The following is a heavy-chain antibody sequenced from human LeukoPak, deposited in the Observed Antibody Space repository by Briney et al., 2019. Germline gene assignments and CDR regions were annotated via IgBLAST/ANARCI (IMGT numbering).Heavy chain of an antibody. Sequence: GRSLRLSCAASGFTFSSYSMNWVRQAPGKGLEWVSYISSSSSTIYYADSVKGRFTISRDNAKNSLYLQMNSLRAEDTAVYYCARLWFGESIDYWGQGTLVTVSS. CDR2: ISSSSSTI. V-gene: IGHV3-48*01. CDR3: ARLWFGESIDY. D-gene: IGHD3-10*01. CDR1: GFTFSSYS. J-gene: IGHJ4*02.